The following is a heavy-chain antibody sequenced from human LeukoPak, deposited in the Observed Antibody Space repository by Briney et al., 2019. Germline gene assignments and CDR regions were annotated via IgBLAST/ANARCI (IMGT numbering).Heavy chain of an antibody. Sequence: GGSLRLSCAASGFTFSDYYMSWIRQAPGKGLEWVSHISGSSSYTNYADSVKGRFTISRDNAKNSLSLQMNSLRAEDTAVYYCARNRYSSSPFDYWGQGTLVTVSS. J-gene: IGHJ4*02. D-gene: IGHD6-6*01. CDR2: ISGSSSYT. V-gene: IGHV3-11*06. CDR1: GFTFSDYY. CDR3: ARNRYSSSPFDY.